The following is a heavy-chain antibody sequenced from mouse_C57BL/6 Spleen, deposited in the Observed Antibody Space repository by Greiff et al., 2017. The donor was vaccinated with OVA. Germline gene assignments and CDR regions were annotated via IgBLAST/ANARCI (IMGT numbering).Heavy chain of an antibody. CDR3: ARDPTVVADYYAMDY. CDR2: IYPGDGDT. V-gene: IGHV1-80*01. CDR1: GYAFSSYW. J-gene: IGHJ4*01. D-gene: IGHD1-1*01. Sequence: VQLQESGAELVKPGASVKISCKASGYAFSSYWMNWVKQRPGKGLEWIGQIYPGDGDTNYNGKFKGKATLTADKSSSTAYMQLSSLTSEDSAVYFCARDPTVVADYYAMDYWGQGTSVTVSS.